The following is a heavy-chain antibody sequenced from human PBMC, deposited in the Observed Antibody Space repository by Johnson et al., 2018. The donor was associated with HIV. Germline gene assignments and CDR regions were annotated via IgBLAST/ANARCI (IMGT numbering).Heavy chain of an antibody. D-gene: IGHD2-15*01. CDR2: IYSDGST. V-gene: IGHV3-66*01. CDR3: ARTTRMVGAFDI. CDR1: GFTVSSNY. J-gene: IGHJ3*02. Sequence: EQLVESGGGLVQPGGSLRLSCAASGFTVSSNYMSWVRQAPGKGLEWVSLIYSDGSTYYADSVKGRFIISRDNSKNTLYLQMNSLRADDTAVYYCARTTRMVGAFDIWGQGTMVTVSS.